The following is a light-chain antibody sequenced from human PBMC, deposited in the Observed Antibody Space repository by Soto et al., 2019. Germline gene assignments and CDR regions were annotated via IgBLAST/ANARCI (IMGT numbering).Light chain of an antibody. V-gene: IGKV1-6*01. CDR2: GTS. Sequence: AIQMTQSPSSLSASVGDRVTITCRASQDIRNELGWYQQRPGKAPKALIYGTSNLQSGVPSRFSGSGFGTDFTLTISSLQPEDFVTYYCLQDRSYPRTFGQGTKVESK. CDR3: LQDRSYPRT. J-gene: IGKJ1*01. CDR1: QDIRNE.